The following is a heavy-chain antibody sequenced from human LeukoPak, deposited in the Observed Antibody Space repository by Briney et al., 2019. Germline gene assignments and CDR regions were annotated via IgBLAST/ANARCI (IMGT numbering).Heavy chain of an antibody. CDR1: GFSFSSSA. J-gene: IGHJ4*02. CDR3: AKIGLYDSSDY. D-gene: IGHD3-22*01. Sequence: GGSLRPSCAASGFSFSSSAMSWVRLAPGEGLQWVSTITGSGGSTYYADSVKGRFTISRDNSKNTLYLRMNSLRAEDTAVYYCAKIGLYDSSDYWGQGTLVTVSS. V-gene: IGHV3-23*01. CDR2: ITGSGGST.